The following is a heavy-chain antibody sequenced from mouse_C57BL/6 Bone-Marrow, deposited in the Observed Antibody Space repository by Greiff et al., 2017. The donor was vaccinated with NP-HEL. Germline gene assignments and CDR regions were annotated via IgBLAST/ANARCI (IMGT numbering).Heavy chain of an antibody. J-gene: IGHJ1*03. CDR2: IGPGSGST. V-gene: IGHV1-77*01. Sequence: VQLQQSGAELVKPGASVKISCKASGYTFTDYYINWVKQRPGQGLEWIGKIGPGSGSTYYNEKFKGKATLTADKSSSTAYMQLSSLTSEDSAVYFCARNPYYYGSRGDWYFDVWGTGTTVTVSS. D-gene: IGHD1-1*01. CDR3: ARNPYYYGSRGDWYFDV. CDR1: GYTFTDYY.